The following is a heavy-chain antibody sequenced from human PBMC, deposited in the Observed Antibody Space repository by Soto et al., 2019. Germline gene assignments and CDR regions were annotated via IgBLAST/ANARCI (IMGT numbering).Heavy chain of an antibody. J-gene: IGHJ6*02. D-gene: IGHD6-13*01. CDR1: GGTFSSYA. CDR2: IIPIFGTA. CDR3: ARVSPHSSSWYWVLYYYDMDV. Sequence: SVQVSCKASGGTFSSYAISWVRQAPGQGLEWMGGIIPIFGTANYAQKFQGGVTITADESTSTAFMELSSLRFEDTAVYYCARVSPHSSSWYWVLYYYDMDVWGQGTTVTVSS. V-gene: IGHV1-69*13.